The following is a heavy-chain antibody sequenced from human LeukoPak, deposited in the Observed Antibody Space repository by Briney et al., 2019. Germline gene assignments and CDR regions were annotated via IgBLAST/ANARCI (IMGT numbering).Heavy chain of an antibody. J-gene: IGHJ4*02. V-gene: IGHV3-30*04. Sequence: GGSLRLSCAASGFTFSSYVMHWVRQAPGKGLEWVAVISFDGNNNNYADSVRGRFTISRDNSKNTLFLQMNSLRDEDTAVYYCARDRGYSGSDCFDYCGQGTLVTVSS. CDR1: GFTFSSYV. CDR3: ARDRGYSGSDCFDY. D-gene: IGHD5-12*01. CDR2: ISFDGNNN.